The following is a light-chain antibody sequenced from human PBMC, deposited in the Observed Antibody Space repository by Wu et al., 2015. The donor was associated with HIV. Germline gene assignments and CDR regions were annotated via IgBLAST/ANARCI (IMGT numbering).Light chain of an antibody. CDR2: GAS. Sequence: DIVLTQSPDTLSLSPGQRATLSCRASQSVSSSLLAWYRQKPGQTPRLLIYGASKRAIGIPDRFSGSGSGTDFTLTISRLEPEDFAVYYCQHYDTSPPWTFGQGTRVEVK. J-gene: IGKJ1*01. CDR3: QHYDTSPPWT. V-gene: IGKV3-20*01. CDR1: QSVSSSL.